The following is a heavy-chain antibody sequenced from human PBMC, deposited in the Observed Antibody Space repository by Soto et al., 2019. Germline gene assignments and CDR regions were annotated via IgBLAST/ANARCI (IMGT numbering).Heavy chain of an antibody. Sequence: QLQLQESGSGLVKPSQTLSLTCAVSGGSISSGGYSWSWIRQPPGKGLEWIGYIYHSGSTYYNPSLRRRVTLSESRSRNQFSLKLSSVTAADTAVYYCARAKVVVVPAAIEGAPRYYFDYWGQGTLVTVSS. D-gene: IGHD2-2*02. CDR3: ARAKVVVVPAAIEGAPRYYFDY. CDR2: IYHSGST. V-gene: IGHV4-30-2*01. CDR1: GGSISSGGYS. J-gene: IGHJ4*02.